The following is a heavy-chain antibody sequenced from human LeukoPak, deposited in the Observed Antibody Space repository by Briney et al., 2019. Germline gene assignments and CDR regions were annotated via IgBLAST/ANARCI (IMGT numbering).Heavy chain of an antibody. D-gene: IGHD1-1*01. Sequence: GRSLRLSCAASGFTFRNYGMHWVRQAPGKGLEWVAVIWYDGSNKYYPDSVKGRFTISRDNSKNTLYLQMNSLRAEDTAVYYCARGYWNDYNWFDPWGQGTLVTVSS. J-gene: IGHJ5*02. CDR1: GFTFRNYG. CDR3: ARGYWNDYNWFDP. V-gene: IGHV3-33*01. CDR2: IWYDGSNK.